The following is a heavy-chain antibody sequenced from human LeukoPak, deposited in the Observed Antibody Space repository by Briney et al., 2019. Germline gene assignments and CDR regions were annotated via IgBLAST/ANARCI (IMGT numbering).Heavy chain of an antibody. V-gene: IGHV4-4*02. CDR1: GVSITSGNW. CDR2: IYHSGSI. J-gene: IGHJ4*02. D-gene: IGHD5-12*01. Sequence: SETLSLTCGVSGVSITSGNWWSWVRQPPGKGLEWSGEIYHSGSINYNPSLKSRDTISVDKSKNQFSLKLNSVTAADTAVYYCWHSGYESGLDYWGQGTLVTVSS. CDR3: WHSGYESGLDY.